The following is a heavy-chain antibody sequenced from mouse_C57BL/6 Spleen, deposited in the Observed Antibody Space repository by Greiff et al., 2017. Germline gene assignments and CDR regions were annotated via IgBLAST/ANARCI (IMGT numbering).Heavy chain of an antibody. CDR1: GYTFTSYW. CDR3: ARGFITTVVGYFDV. CDR2: IHPNSGST. V-gene: IGHV1-64*01. Sequence: VQLQQPGAELVKPGASVKLSCKASGYTFTSYWMHWVKQRPGQGLEWIGMIHPNSGSTNYNEKFKSKATLTVDKSSSTAYMQLSSLTSEDSAVYYCARGFITTVVGYFDVWGTGTTVTVSS. D-gene: IGHD1-1*01. J-gene: IGHJ1*03.